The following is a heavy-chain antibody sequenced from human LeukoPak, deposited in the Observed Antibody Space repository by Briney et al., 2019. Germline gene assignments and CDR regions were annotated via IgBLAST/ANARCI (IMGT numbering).Heavy chain of an antibody. Sequence: SETLSLTCTVSGGSISSYYWSWIRQPPGQGLEWIGYIYYSGSTNYNPSLKSRVTISVDTSKNQFSLKLSSVTAAGTAVYYCARHAVAVAYPYFDYWGQGTLVTVSS. J-gene: IGHJ4*02. V-gene: IGHV4-59*08. D-gene: IGHD6-19*01. CDR1: GGSISSYY. CDR3: ARHAVAVAYPYFDY. CDR2: IYYSGST.